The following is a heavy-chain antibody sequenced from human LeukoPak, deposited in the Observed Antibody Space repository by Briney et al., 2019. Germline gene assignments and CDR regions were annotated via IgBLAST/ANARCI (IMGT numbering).Heavy chain of an antibody. Sequence: SETLSLTCTVSGGSISSGGYYWSWIRQYPGKGLEWIGYIYYSGSTYHNPSLKSRVTISVDTSKNQFSLKLSFVTAADTAVYYCARGGRLSHGMDVWGQGTTVTVSS. V-gene: IGHV4-31*03. J-gene: IGHJ6*02. CDR3: ARGGRLSHGMDV. D-gene: IGHD3-3*01. CDR1: GGSISSGGYY. CDR2: IYYSGST.